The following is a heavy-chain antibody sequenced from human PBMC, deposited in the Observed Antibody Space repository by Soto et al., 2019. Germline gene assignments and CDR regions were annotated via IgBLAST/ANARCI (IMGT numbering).Heavy chain of an antibody. CDR1: GGSISSSSYY. CDR3: ARIVVVPAARVLYYYYMDV. V-gene: IGHV4-39*01. Sequence: SETLSLTCTVSGGSISSSSYYWGWIRQPPGKGLEWIGSIYYSGSTYYNPSLKSRVTISVDTSKNQFSLKLSYVTAADTAVYYCARIVVVPAARVLYYYYMDVWGKGTTVTVSS. D-gene: IGHD2-2*01. CDR2: IYYSGST. J-gene: IGHJ6*03.